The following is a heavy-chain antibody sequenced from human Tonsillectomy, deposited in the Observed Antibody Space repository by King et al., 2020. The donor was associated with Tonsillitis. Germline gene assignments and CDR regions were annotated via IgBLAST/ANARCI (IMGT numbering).Heavy chain of an antibody. CDR1: GFTFSNAW. CDR2: IKSKTDGGTT. D-gene: IGHD3-3*01. J-gene: IGHJ2*01. Sequence: VQLVESGGGLVKPGGSLRLSCAASGFTFSNAWMSWVRQAPGKGLEWVGRIKSKTDGGTTDYAAPVKGRFTISRDDSKNTLYLQMNSLKTEDTAVYYCTTVQPHYDFWSVRDWYFDLWGRGTLVTVSS. V-gene: IGHV3-15*01. CDR3: TTVQPHYDFWSVRDWYFDL.